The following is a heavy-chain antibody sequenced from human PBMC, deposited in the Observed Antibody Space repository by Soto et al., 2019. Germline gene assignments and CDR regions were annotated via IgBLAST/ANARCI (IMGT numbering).Heavy chain of an antibody. J-gene: IGHJ4*02. V-gene: IGHV3-30*18. CDR2: ISYDGSNK. CDR3: AKLEVVPAATTDY. D-gene: IGHD2-2*01. Sequence: GGSRRRSCAASGFTFSSYGMHWVRQAPGKGLEWVAVISYDGSNKYYADSVKGRFTISRDNSKNTLYLQMNSLRAEDTAVYYCAKLEVVPAATTDYWGQGTLVTVSS. CDR1: GFTFSSYG.